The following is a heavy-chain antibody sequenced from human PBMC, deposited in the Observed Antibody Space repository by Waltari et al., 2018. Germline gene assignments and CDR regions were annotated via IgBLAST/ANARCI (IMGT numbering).Heavy chain of an antibody. CDR2: IWYDGSHQ. CDR3: AREARSSPAGYFDY. Sequence: QVQLVESGGGVVQPGRSLRLSCAASGFSLNNHGMHWVRQAPGKGLEWVALIWYDGSHQNYGDSVKGRFTISRDTSKNTLYLQINSLRVEDTAVYYCAREARSSPAGYFDYWGQGTLVTVSS. CDR1: GFSLNNHG. V-gene: IGHV3-33*01. J-gene: IGHJ4*02.